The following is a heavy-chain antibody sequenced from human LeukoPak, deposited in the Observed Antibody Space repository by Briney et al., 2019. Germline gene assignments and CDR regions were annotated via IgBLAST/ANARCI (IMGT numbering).Heavy chain of an antibody. CDR3: AKGNYDFWSGYPFDY. D-gene: IGHD3-3*01. Sequence: GGSLRLSCAASGFTFSSYAMSWVRQALGKGLEWVSAISGSGGSTYYADSVKGRFTISRDNSKNTLYLQMNSLRAEDTAVYYCAKGNYDFWSGYPFDYWGQGTLVTVSS. J-gene: IGHJ4*02. CDR1: GFTFSSYA. V-gene: IGHV3-23*01. CDR2: ISGSGGST.